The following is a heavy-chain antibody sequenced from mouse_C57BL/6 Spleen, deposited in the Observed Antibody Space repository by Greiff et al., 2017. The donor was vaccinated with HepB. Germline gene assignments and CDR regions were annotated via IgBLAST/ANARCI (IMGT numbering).Heavy chain of an antibody. CDR2: IYPGDGDT. CDR3: ERARIYYYGSSPYFDV. CDR1: GYAFSSSW. Sequence: VQLQQSGPELVKPGASVKISCKASGYAFSSSWMNWVKQRPGKGLEWIGRIYPGDGDTNYNGKFKGKATLTADKSSSTAYMQLSSLTSEDSAVYFCERARIYYYGSSPYFDVWGTGTTVTVSS. V-gene: IGHV1-82*01. D-gene: IGHD1-1*01. J-gene: IGHJ1*03.